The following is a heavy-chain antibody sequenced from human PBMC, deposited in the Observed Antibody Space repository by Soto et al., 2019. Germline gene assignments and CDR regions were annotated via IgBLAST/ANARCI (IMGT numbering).Heavy chain of an antibody. V-gene: IGHV1-69*13. CDR3: AVDPWIQLWKFDY. Sequence: SVKVSCKASGGTFSTYAISWVRQAPGQGLEWMGGIIPIFGTPHYAQRFQGRVTITADASTSTAYMELSSLRSEDSAVYYCAVDPWIQLWKFDYWGQGTLVTVSS. J-gene: IGHJ4*02. CDR1: GGTFSTYA. D-gene: IGHD5-18*01. CDR2: IIPIFGTP.